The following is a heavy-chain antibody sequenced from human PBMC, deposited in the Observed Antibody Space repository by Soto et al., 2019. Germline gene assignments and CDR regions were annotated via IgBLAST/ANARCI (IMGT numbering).Heavy chain of an antibody. CDR2: INAGNGNT. Sequence: ASVKVSCKASGYTFTSYAMHCVRQAPGQRLEWMGWINAGNGNTKYSQKFQGRVTITRDTSASTAYMELSSLRSEDTAVYYCASSSGSYYGFDYWGQGTLVTVSS. D-gene: IGHD1-26*01. CDR3: ASSSGSYYGFDY. CDR1: GYTFTSYA. V-gene: IGHV1-3*01. J-gene: IGHJ4*02.